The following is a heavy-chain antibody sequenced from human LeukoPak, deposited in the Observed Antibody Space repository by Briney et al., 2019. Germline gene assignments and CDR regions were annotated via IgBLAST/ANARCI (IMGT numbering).Heavy chain of an antibody. CDR1: GGSINSYF. CDR2: VFYSGST. Sequence: SETLSPTCTVSGGSINSYFWSWIRQPPGKGLEWIGYVFYSGSTNYNPSLKSRVTISVDTSKNQSSLKLISVTAADTAVYYCARGESSGYSYSFDYWGQGTLVTVSS. CDR3: ARGESSGYSYSFDY. V-gene: IGHV4-59*01. D-gene: IGHD3-22*01. J-gene: IGHJ4*02.